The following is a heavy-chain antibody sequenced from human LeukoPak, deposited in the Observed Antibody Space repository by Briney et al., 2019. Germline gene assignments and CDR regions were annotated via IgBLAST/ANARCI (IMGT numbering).Heavy chain of an antibody. J-gene: IGHJ3*01. CDR3: VRAGYYGDDAFDL. V-gene: IGHV3-7*01. CDR1: GFTIGSYW. D-gene: IGHD2/OR15-2a*01. Sequence: GGSLRLSCAGSGFTIGSYWMSWVRQAPGKGLEWVANIRQDGSEKYYVDSVKGRLTISRDNAKNSLYLQMNSLRAEDTGIYYCVRAGYYGDDAFDLWGQGTMVTVSS. CDR2: IRQDGSEK.